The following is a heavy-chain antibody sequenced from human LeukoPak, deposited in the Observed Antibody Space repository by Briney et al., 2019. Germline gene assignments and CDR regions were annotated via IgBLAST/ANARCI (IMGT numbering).Heavy chain of an antibody. Sequence: PSETLSLTCTVSGGSISSGSYYWSWIRQPAGKGLEWIGRIYTSGSTNYNPSLKSRVTISVDTSKNQFSLKLSSVTAADTAVYYCARDPGLDYWGQGTLVTVSS. D-gene: IGHD3-10*01. CDR2: IYTSGST. J-gene: IGHJ4*02. CDR1: GGSISSGSYY. CDR3: ARDPGLDY. V-gene: IGHV4-61*02.